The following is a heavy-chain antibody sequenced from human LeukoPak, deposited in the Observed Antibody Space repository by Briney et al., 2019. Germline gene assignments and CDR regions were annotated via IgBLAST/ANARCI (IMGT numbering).Heavy chain of an antibody. Sequence: ASVKVSCKASGYTFTSYGISWVRQAPGQGLEWMGWISAYNGNTNYAQKLQGRVTMTTDTSTSTAYMELRSLRFDDTAVYYCASQVVIVPAPPREFDYWGQGTLVTVSS. D-gene: IGHD2-2*01. CDR3: ASQVVIVPAPPREFDY. V-gene: IGHV1-18*01. J-gene: IGHJ4*02. CDR1: GYTFTSYG. CDR2: ISAYNGNT.